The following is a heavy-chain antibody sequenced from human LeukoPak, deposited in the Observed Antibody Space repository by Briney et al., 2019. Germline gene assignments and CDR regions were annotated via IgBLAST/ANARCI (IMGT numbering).Heavy chain of an antibody. CDR3: ARVSAGHVFDI. Sequence: GRSLRLSCAASGFTFSSYSMNWVRQAPGKGLEWVSYISNSGGTIYYGDSVKGRFTLSRDNAKNSLYLHLNSLRDEDTAVYFCARVSAGHVFDIWGQGTMVTVSS. CDR1: GFTFSSYS. J-gene: IGHJ3*02. CDR2: ISNSGGTI. V-gene: IGHV3-48*02.